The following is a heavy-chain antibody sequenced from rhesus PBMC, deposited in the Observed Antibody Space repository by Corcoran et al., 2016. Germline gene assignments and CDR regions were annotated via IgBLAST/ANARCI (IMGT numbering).Heavy chain of an antibody. CDR1: GYTFTDYY. CDR3: ATGSWNNLLNY. D-gene: IGHD1-20*01. CDR2: VDPENGEA. Sequence: EVQLVQSGAEVKKPGASVKISCKASGYTFTDYYLHWVRQATGKGLEWMGRVDPENGEAIHAQKFQGRVTITADTSTDTAYMELSSLGSEDTAVYYCATGSWNNLLNYWGQGVLVTVSS. V-gene: IGHV1-111*02. J-gene: IGHJ4*01.